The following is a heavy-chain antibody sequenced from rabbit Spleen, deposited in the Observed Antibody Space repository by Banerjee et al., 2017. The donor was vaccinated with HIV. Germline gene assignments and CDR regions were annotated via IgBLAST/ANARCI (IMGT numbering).Heavy chain of an antibody. CDR3: ARRSGGSNSGIMGDL. CDR1: GFDLSTYG. V-gene: IGHV1S45*01. Sequence: QEHLVESGGGLVQPEGSLTLTCKASGFDLSTYGINWVRQAPGKGLEWIAYFAIGNSGRTYYASWAKGRFTISKTSSTTVTLQMTSLTAADTATYFCARRSGGSNSGIMGDLWGQGTLVTVS. J-gene: IGHJ4*01. D-gene: IGHD4-2*01. CDR2: FAIGNSGRT.